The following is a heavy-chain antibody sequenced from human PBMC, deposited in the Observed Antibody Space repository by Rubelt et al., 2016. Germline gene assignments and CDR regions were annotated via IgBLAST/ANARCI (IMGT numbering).Heavy chain of an antibody. J-gene: IGHJ4*02. Sequence: QVQLQQWGAGLLKPSETLSLTCAVYGGSFSGYYWSWIRQPPGKGLEWIGEINHSGSTNYNPSLKSRVTLSVDTSKNQFSLKLSSVTAADTAVYYCARRFYDFWSGYFHFDYWGQGTLVTVSS. D-gene: IGHD3-3*01. CDR3: ARRFYDFWSGYFHFDY. V-gene: IGHV4-34*01. CDR1: GGSFSGYY. CDR2: INHSGST.